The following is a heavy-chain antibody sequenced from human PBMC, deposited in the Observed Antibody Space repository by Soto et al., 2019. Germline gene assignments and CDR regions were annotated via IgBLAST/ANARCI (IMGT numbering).Heavy chain of an antibody. D-gene: IGHD1-7*01. CDR3: ARQELELDWFDP. CDR1: GGSVTSRNW. V-gene: IGHV4-4*02. J-gene: IGHJ5*02. CDR2: IHHSGTT. Sequence: QVQLQESGPGLVQPAGTLSLTCTVSGGSVTSRNWWIWVRQPPGKGLEWIGAIHHSGTTDYNPSLKSRATISVDKSKNHFSLRLTSVTAADTALYYCARQELELDWFDPWGQGPLVSVSS.